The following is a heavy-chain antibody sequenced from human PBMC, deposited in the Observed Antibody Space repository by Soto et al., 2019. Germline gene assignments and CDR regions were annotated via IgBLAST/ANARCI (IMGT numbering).Heavy chain of an antibody. CDR2: TTGSGDSS. D-gene: IGHD1-1*01. J-gene: IGHJ6*04. CDR1: GFSFSSYA. CDR3: ARDFIPSTGTGLLSDV. Sequence: GGSLRLSCAASGFSFSSYAMNWVRQAPGKGLEWVSATTGSGDSSYLADSVKGRFTVSRDNSKNTLFLQITDLRAEDTAVYYCARDFIPSTGTGLLSDVWGKGTTVTVSS. V-gene: IGHV3-23*01.